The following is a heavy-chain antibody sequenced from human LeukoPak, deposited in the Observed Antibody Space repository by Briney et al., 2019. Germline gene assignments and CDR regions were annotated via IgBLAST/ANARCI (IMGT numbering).Heavy chain of an antibody. V-gene: IGHV4-61*08. CDR3: ARECGGRTVGECFTY. CDR1: GGSISGGAYY. Sequence: SATLSLTCTVSGGSISGGAYYCSWIRHPPGTVLDWIGYIYYTGRTSYSPSLRRRVSMSADTSKNQISLKLSSVTAADTAVYYCARECGGRTVGECFTYWGQGTQVTVSS. D-gene: IGHD3-16*01. CDR2: IYYTGRT. J-gene: IGHJ4*02.